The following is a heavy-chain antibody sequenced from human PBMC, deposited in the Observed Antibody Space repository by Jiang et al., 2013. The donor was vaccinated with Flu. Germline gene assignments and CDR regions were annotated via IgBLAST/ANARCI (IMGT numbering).Heavy chain of an antibody. CDR2: INHSGST. CDR1: GGSFSGYY. D-gene: IGHD3-16*02. J-gene: IGHJ5*02. CDR3: ARGERVWGSYRRTRWFDP. Sequence: LLKPSETLSLTCAVYGGSFSGYYWSWIRQPPGKGLEWIGEINHSGSTNYNPSLKSRVTISVDTSKNQFSLKLSSVTAADTAVYYCARGERVWGSYRRTRWFDPWGQGTLVTVSS. V-gene: IGHV4-34*01.